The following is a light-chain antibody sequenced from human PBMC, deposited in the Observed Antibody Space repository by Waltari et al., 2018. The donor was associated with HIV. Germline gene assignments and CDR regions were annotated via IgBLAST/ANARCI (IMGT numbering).Light chain of an antibody. V-gene: IGLV2-14*02. Sequence: QSPLHQPASVSASPGQSITISCTGASNDVEFYNFVSWYQQRPGKPPKLIIYAASSRPAVISCRFVVSKCGVTASLTISGQHDEDEAVYFCSSFASQGSPMFGGGTKLTVL. CDR2: AAS. CDR3: SSFASQGSPM. CDR1: SNDVEFYNF. J-gene: IGLJ3*02.